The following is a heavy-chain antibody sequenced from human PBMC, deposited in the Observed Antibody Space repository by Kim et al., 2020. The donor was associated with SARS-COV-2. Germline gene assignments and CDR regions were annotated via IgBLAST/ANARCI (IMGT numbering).Heavy chain of an antibody. J-gene: IGHJ4*02. D-gene: IGHD3-3*01. CDR1: GGSFSGYY. Sequence: SETLSLTCAVYGGSFSGYYWSWIRQPPGKGLEWIGEINHSGSTNYNPSLKSRVTISVDTSKNQFSLKLGSVTAADTAVYYCARGEPDGDFWSGYYSFSFDYWGPGTLVTVSS. CDR3: ARGEPDGDFWSGYYSFSFDY. CDR2: INHSGST. V-gene: IGHV4-34*01.